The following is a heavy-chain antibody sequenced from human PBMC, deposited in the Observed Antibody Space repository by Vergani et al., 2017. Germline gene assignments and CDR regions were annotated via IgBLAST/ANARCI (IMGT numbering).Heavy chain of an antibody. CDR1: GFSLSTSGMR. CDR3: ARTVDRGNVFDY. D-gene: IGHD1-1*01. J-gene: IGHJ4*02. CDR2: IDWDDDK. V-gene: IGHV2-70*04. Sequence: QVTLKESGPALVKPTQTLTLTCTFSGFSLSTSGMRVSWIRQPPGKALEWLARIDWDDDKFYSTSLKARLTISKDTSQSQVVLTMTNMDPVDTATYYCARTVDRGNVFDYWGQGTLVTVSS.